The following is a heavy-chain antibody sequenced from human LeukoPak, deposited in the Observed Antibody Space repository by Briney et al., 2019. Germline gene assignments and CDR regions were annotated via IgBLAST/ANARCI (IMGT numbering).Heavy chain of an antibody. CDR1: GFTFGDYT. CDR3: AKGYTFHGVAHDSGYFDY. D-gene: IGHD3-3*01. Sequence: PGRSLRPSCVTSGFTFGDYTMHWVRQVPGKGLEWLSGITWDGGNIAYADSVKGRFTISRDNAKSSLYLQMNSLRNEDMALYFCAKGYTFHGVAHDSGYFDYWGQGTLVTVSS. V-gene: IGHV3-9*03. CDR2: ITWDGGNI. J-gene: IGHJ4*02.